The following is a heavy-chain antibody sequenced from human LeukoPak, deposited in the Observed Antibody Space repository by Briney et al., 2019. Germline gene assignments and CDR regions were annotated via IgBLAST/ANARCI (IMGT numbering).Heavy chain of an antibody. V-gene: IGHV3-23*01. J-gene: IGHJ4*02. Sequence: GGSLRLSCAASGFTFSNYGMSWVRQAPGKGLEWVSAITGSGGTTYYADSMKGRFTISRDNSKSTLYLQMNSLRAEDTAVYYCAKDRVGAILYFDYWGLGTLVTVSS. CDR2: ITGSGGTT. D-gene: IGHD1-26*01. CDR1: GFTFSNYG. CDR3: AKDRVGAILYFDY.